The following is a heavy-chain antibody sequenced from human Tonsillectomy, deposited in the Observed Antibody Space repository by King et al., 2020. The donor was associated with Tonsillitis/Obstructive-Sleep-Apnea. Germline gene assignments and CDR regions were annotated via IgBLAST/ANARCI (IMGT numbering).Heavy chain of an antibody. D-gene: IGHD3-3*01. V-gene: IGHV3-48*02. CDR2: ISGSGNTI. CDR3: TRDIRGNYDFWSGDPGY. Sequence: QLVQSGGGLIQPGGSLRLSCAASGFTFNFYSMDWVRQAPGKGLEWVSYISGSGNTIYYADSVKGRITISRDNAKSSLYLQMKRLRDEYTAVYYCTRDIRGNYDFWSGDPGYWGQGTLVTVSS. J-gene: IGHJ4*02. CDR1: GFTFNFYS.